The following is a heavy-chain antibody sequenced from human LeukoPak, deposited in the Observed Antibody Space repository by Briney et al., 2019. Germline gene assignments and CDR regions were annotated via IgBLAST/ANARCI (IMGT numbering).Heavy chain of an antibody. CDR2: ITSGSSYI. Sequence: GGSLRLSCAASGFSISNYNMNWVRQAPGKGLEWVSSITSGSSYIYYADSVKGRFTISRDNAKNSLYLQMNSLRAEDTAVYYCATLINIVGATPLFDYWGQGTLVTVSS. J-gene: IGHJ4*02. CDR3: ATLINIVGATPLFDY. V-gene: IGHV3-21*01. D-gene: IGHD1-26*01. CDR1: GFSISNYN.